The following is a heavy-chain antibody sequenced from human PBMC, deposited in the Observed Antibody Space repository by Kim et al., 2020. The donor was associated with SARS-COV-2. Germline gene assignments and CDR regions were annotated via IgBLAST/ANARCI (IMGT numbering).Heavy chain of an antibody. CDR3: ARDPDNRDGYNPYFDY. J-gene: IGHJ4*02. CDR1: GGSVSSGSYY. D-gene: IGHD5-12*01. Sequence: SETLSLTCTVSGGSVSSGSYYWSWIRQPPGKGLEWIGYIYYSGSTNYNPSLKSRVTISVDTSKNQFSLKLSSVIAADTAVYYCARDPDNRDGYNPYFDYWGQGTLVTVSS. V-gene: IGHV4-61*01. CDR2: IYYSGST.